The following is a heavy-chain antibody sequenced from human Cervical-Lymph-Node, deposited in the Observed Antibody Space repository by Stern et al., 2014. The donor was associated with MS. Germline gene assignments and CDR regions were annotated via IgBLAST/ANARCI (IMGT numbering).Heavy chain of an antibody. J-gene: IGHJ6*02. Sequence: QLQLQESGPGLVKPSQTLSLPCTVSGGSISSDNYYWTWIRPHPGKGLEWIGHIYYSGPTYYDPSLTSRIFLTVDTSQSLFSLMLSSVTAADTAVYYCARDLFTSSLDVWGHGTTVTVS. V-gene: IGHV4-31*03. CDR3: ARDLFTSSLDV. D-gene: IGHD2-2*01. CDR2: IYYSGPT. CDR1: GGSISSDNYY.